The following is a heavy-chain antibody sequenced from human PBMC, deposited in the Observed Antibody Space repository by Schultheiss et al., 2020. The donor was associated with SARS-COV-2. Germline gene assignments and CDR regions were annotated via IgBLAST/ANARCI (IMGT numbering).Heavy chain of an antibody. J-gene: IGHJ4*02. CDR2: IYYSGST. Sequence: SETLSLTCTVSGGSVSSGSYYWSWIRQPPGKGLEWIGYIYYSGSTNYNPSLKSRVTISVDTSKNQFSLKLSSVTAADTAVYYCARGSITMVQGVIPFDYWGQGTLVTVSS. D-gene: IGHD3-10*01. CDR1: GGSVSSGSYY. V-gene: IGHV4-61*01. CDR3: ARGSITMVQGVIPFDY.